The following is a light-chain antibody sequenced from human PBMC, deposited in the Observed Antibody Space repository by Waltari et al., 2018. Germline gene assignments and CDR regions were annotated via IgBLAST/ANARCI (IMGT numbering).Light chain of an antibody. CDR2: EDS. V-gene: IGLV2-23*01. CDR3: SSYAGGATLL. Sequence: QSALTQPASVSGSPGQSITIPCTGTSHDVWKYNFVSWYQQHPGKVPKLIIYEDSKRPSGLSNRFSGSKSGSTASLTISGLQAEDEADYYCSSYAGGATLLVGGGTKVTVL. CDR1: SHDVWKYNF. J-gene: IGLJ2*01.